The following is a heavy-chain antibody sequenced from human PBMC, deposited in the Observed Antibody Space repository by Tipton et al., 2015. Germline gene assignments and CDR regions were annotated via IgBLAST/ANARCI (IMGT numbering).Heavy chain of an antibody. D-gene: IGHD5-24*01. CDR2: ISGSGTYP. Sequence: SLRLSCAASGFTFSTYAMNWVRQTPGKGLEWVSTISGSGTYPHYADSVKGRFTISRDNSENTLYLQMNSLRAEDTAVYYCARDGDPMATWYYYYGMDVWGQGTTVTVSS. CDR3: ARDGDPMATWYYYYGMDV. J-gene: IGHJ6*02. CDR1: GFTFSTYA. V-gene: IGHV3-23*01.